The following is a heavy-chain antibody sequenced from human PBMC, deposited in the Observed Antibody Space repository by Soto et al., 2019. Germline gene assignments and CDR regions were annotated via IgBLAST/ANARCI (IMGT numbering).Heavy chain of an antibody. CDR3: ARDQLVSPPGYCSGGSCYSIDYYYGMDV. CDR2: IYTSGST. V-gene: IGHV4-61*02. Sequence: PSETLSLTCTVSGGSISSGDYYWSWIRQPAGKGLEWIGRIYTSGSTNYNPSLKSRVTMSVDTSKNQFSLKLSSVTAADTAVYYCARDQLVSPPGYCSGGSCYSIDYYYGMDVWGQGTTVTVSS. CDR1: GGSISSGDYY. D-gene: IGHD2-15*01. J-gene: IGHJ6*02.